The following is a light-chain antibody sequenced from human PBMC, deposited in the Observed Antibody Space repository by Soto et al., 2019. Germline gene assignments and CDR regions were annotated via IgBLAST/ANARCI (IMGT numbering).Light chain of an antibody. CDR2: EDS. J-gene: IGLJ3*02. CDR1: SSDVGSYNL. Sequence: QSALTQPASVSGSPGQSITISCTGTSSDVGSYNLVSWYQQHPGKAPKLMIYEDSKRPSGVSNRFSGSKSGNTASLTISGLQAEDEADYYCCSYAGSSNWVFGGGTKLTV. CDR3: CSYAGSSNWV. V-gene: IGLV2-23*01.